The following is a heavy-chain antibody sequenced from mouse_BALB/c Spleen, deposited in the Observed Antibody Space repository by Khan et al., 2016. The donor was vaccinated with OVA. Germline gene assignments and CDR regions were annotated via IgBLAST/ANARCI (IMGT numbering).Heavy chain of an antibody. CDR3: AKGVWSYFYAVDY. J-gene: IGHJ4*01. D-gene: IGHD2-10*02. V-gene: IGHV2-6-5*01. CDR2: IWGGGTT. Sequence: QVQLKQSGPGLVAPSQSLSITCSVSGFSLTDYDVSWIRQPPGKGLVWLGVIWGGGTTYYNSVLETRLSISKDNSKSRVFLKMNSLQTDDTAMYYCAKGVWSYFYAVDYWGQGTSVTVSS. CDR1: GFSLTDYD.